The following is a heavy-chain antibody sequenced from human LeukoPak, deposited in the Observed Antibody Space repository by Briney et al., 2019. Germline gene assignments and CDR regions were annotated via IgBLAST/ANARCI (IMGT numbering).Heavy chain of an antibody. V-gene: IGHV3-21*01. CDR1: GFNFRNAW. CDR3: ARVSDAYDYFFDY. D-gene: IGHD5-12*01. J-gene: IGHJ4*02. CDR2: VSRRSSFI. Sequence: GGSLRLSCAASGFNFRNAWMDWVRQAPGKGLEWVSSVSRRSSFIFYADSVQGRFTISRDDAKDSLFLQLNSLRAEDTAVYYCARVSDAYDYFFDYWGQGTLVTVSS.